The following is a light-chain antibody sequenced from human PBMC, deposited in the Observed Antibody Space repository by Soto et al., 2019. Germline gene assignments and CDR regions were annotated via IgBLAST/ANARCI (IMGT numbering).Light chain of an antibody. CDR2: SAS. CDR1: QSVNSW. J-gene: IGKJ1*01. V-gene: IGKV1-5*03. Sequence: DIQMTQSPSTLSASVGDRVTITCRASQSVNSWLAWYQQKPGKAPKLLIYSASSLESGVPSRFSGSVSGTEFTLTISSLQPDDLATYYCQQYKTWWTFGQGTKVQI. CDR3: QQYKTWWT.